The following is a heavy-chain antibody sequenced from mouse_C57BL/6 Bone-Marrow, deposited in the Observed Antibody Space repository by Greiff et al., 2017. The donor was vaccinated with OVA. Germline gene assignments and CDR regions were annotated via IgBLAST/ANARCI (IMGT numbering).Heavy chain of an antibody. Sequence: DVQLVESGGGLVKPGGSLKLSCAASGFTFSDYGMHWVRQAPEKGLEWVAYISSGSSTIYYADTVKGRFTISRDNAKNTLFLQMTSLRSEDTAMYYCAMGGYYLRSDAMDYWGQGTSVTVSS. CDR1: GFTFSDYG. J-gene: IGHJ4*01. D-gene: IGHD2-3*01. V-gene: IGHV5-17*01. CDR2: ISSGSSTI. CDR3: AMGGYYLRSDAMDY.